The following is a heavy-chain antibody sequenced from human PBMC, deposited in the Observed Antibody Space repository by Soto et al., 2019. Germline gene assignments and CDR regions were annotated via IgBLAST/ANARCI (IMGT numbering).Heavy chain of an antibody. J-gene: IGHJ3*02. V-gene: IGHV1-8*02. CDR1: GYTFTSYD. CDR3: ARVRWTGVTYYDFWSGYYDAFDI. Sequence: ASVKVSCKASGYTFTSYDINWVRQATGQGLEWMGWMNPNSGNTGYAQKFQGRVIMTRNTSISTAYMELSSLRSEDTAVYYCARVRWTGVTYYDFWSGYYDAFDIWGQGTMVTVSS. CDR2: MNPNSGNT. D-gene: IGHD3-3*01.